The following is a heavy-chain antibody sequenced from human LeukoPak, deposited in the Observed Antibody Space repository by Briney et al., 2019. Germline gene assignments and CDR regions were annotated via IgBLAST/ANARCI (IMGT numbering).Heavy chain of an antibody. CDR2: IWYDGSNK. D-gene: IGHD3-3*01. V-gene: IGHV3-33*01. J-gene: IGHJ4*02. Sequence: PPGRSLRLSCAASGFTFSSYGMHWVRQAPGKGLEWVAVIWYDGSNKYYADSVKGRFTISRDNSKNTLYLQMNSLRAEDTAVYYCARADTYYDFWSGYYPFDYWGQGTLVTVSS. CDR3: ARADTYYDFWSGYYPFDY. CDR1: GFTFSSYG.